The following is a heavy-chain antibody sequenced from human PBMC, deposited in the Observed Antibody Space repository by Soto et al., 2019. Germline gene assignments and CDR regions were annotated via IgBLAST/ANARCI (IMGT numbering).Heavy chain of an antibody. Sequence: GGSLRLSCGASGFTFSNYYMSWIRQAPGKGLEWVSYISSTGRTIYYADSVKGRFTVSRDNAKNTVYLHVNTLRDEDTAVYYCARGGAMGVDYWGQGTLVTVSS. V-gene: IGHV3-11*04. CDR1: GFTFSNYY. CDR2: ISSTGRTI. J-gene: IGHJ4*02. D-gene: IGHD1-26*01. CDR3: ARGGAMGVDY.